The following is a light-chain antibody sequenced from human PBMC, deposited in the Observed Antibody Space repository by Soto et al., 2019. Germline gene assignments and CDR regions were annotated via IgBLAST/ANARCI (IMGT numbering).Light chain of an antibody. CDR3: QQYGSSPFT. J-gene: IGKJ3*01. Sequence: EIVLTQSPGTLSLSPGERATLSCRASQSFSSSYLAWYQQKPGQAPRLLIYGASSRATGIPDRFSGSGSGTDFTLTISRLEPEDFAVNYCQQYGSSPFTFGPGTKVDIK. CDR1: QSFSSSY. V-gene: IGKV3-20*01. CDR2: GAS.